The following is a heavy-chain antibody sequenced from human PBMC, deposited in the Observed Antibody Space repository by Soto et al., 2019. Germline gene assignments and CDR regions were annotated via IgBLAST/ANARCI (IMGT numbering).Heavy chain of an antibody. CDR3: ARDPPRCSSTSCYGNFDY. V-gene: IGHV1-18*01. J-gene: IGHJ4*02. D-gene: IGHD2-2*01. CDR1: GYTFTSYG. CDR2: ISAYNGNT. Sequence: ASVKVSCKASGYTFTSYGISRVRQAPGQGLEWMGWISAYNGNTNYAQKLQGRVTMTTDTSTSTAYMELRSLRSDDTAVYYCARDPPRCSSTSCYGNFDYWGQGTLVTVSS.